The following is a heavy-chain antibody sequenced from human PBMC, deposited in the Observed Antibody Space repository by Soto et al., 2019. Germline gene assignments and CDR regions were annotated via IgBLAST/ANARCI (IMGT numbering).Heavy chain of an antibody. Sequence: QVQLVESGGGVVQPGRSLRLSCATSGFIFSSHGIHWLRQAPGKGLEWLAIISHDGNKKYYADSVKGRFTISRDNSKNTVYLQMDSLRVEDTAVYYCARDGGDFDYWGQGTLVTVSS. CDR2: ISHDGNKK. V-gene: IGHV3-33*05. J-gene: IGHJ4*02. CDR3: ARDGGDFDY. D-gene: IGHD3-16*01. CDR1: GFIFSSHG.